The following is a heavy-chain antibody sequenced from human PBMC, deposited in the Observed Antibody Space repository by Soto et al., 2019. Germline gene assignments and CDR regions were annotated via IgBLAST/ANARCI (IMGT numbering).Heavy chain of an antibody. CDR3: ATSRPARGYSGYALDWYFDL. J-gene: IGHJ2*01. D-gene: IGHD5-12*01. CDR1: GGSISSSSYY. V-gene: IGHV4-39*01. CDR2: IYYSGST. Sequence: PSETLSLTCTVSGGSISSSSYYWGWIRQPPGKGLEWIGSIYYSGSTYYNPSLKSRVTISVDTSKNQFSLKLSSVTAADTAVYYCATSRPARGYSGYALDWYFDLWGRGTLVTVSS.